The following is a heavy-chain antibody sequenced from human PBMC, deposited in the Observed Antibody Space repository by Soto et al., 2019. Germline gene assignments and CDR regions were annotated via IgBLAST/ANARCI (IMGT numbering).Heavy chain of an antibody. CDR1: GGSISRGGYF. V-gene: IGHV4-31*03. J-gene: IGHJ4*02. D-gene: IGHD2-2*01. CDR3: VRGVQTAVTGGGDYLDS. CDR2: ISHNVIT. Sequence: SETLSLTCSVSGGSISRGGYFWCWIRQVPGKGLEWLAYISHNVITYKKPSLKTRLDMSVDASENRFSLKLSSVTAADTAVYFCVRGVQTAVTGGGDYLDSWGQGRLVTVSS.